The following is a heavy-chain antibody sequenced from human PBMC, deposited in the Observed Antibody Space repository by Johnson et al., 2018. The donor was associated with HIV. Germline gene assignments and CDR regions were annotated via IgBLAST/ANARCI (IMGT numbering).Heavy chain of an antibody. CDR3: AKRVPSKQLVDAFDI. Sequence: QVQLVESGGGVVQPGRSLRLSCAASGFTFSSYGMHWVRQAPGKGLEWVAVISYDGSNKYYADSVKGRFTISRDNSKNTLYLQMNSLRAEDTAVYYCAKRVPSKQLVDAFDIWGQGTMVTVS. CDR1: GFTFSSYG. D-gene: IGHD6-6*01. V-gene: IGHV3-30*18. CDR2: ISYDGSNK. J-gene: IGHJ3*02.